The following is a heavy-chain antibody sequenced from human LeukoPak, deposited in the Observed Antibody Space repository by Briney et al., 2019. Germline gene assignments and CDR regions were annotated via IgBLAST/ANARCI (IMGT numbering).Heavy chain of an antibody. V-gene: IGHV3-7*01. CDR3: ARDPDYYDSNPDY. J-gene: IGHJ4*02. CDR2: IKQDGSEK. CDR1: GFTFSSYW. Sequence: GGSLRLSCAASGFTFSSYWMSWVRQAPGKGLEWVANIKQDGSEKYYVDSVKGRSTISRDNAKNSLYLQMNSLRAEDTAVYYCARDPDYYDSNPDYWGQGTLVTVSS. D-gene: IGHD3-22*01.